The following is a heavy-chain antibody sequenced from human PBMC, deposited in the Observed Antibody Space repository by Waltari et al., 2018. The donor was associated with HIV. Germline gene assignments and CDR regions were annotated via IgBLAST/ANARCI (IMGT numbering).Heavy chain of an antibody. D-gene: IGHD1-7*01. Sequence: QLQLQESGPGVVKPLETLSLTCTGSGGFFRSSAYYWDWIRQSPGKGLEWIGNIQYGGNTIYNPSLESRVSMSIDTSRGQFSLTLKDVTAADTAVYFCARRGNYRAAEYNYFGPWGQGIQVIVSS. CDR1: GGFFRSSAYY. J-gene: IGHJ5*02. V-gene: IGHV4-39*01. CDR3: ARRGNYRAAEYNYFGP. CDR2: IQYGGNT.